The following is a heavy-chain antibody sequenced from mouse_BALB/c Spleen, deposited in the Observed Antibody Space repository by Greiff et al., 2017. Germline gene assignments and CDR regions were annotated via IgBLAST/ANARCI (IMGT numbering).Heavy chain of an antibody. CDR3: AKGGCSSCSLAY. D-gene: IGHD1-1*01. J-gene: IGHJ3*01. V-gene: IGHV1S126*01. CDR2: IDPSDSET. CDR1: GYSFTSYC. Sequence: VLLVESGPQLVRPGASVKISCKASGYSFTSYCMHWVKQRPGQGLEWIGMIDPSDSETRLNQKFKDKATLTVDKSSNTAYMQLSSPTSEDSAVYYCAKGGCSSCSLAYWGQGTLVTVSA.